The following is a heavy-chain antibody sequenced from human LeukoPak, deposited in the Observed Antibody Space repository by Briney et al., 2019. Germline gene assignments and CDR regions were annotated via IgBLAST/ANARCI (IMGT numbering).Heavy chain of an antibody. V-gene: IGHV1-2*02. CDR2: INPNSGGT. J-gene: IGHJ4*02. D-gene: IGHD3-3*01. CDR3: ARGVNYDFWSGYYTGIGFDY. CDR1: GYTFTGYY. Sequence: ASVKVSCKASGYTFTGYYMHWVRQAPGQGLEWMGWINPNSGGTNYAQKFQGRVTMTRDTSISTAYMELSRLRSDDTAVYYCARGVNYDFWSGYYTGIGFDYWGQGTLVTVSS.